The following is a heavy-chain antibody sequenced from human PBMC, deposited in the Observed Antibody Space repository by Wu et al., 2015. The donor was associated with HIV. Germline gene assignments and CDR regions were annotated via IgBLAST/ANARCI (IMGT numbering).Heavy chain of an antibody. CDR3: ARDQSGFYYDSSGRRGAFDI. V-gene: IGHV1-69*13. Sequence: QVQLVQSGAEVKKPGSSVKVSCKASGGTFSSYAITWVRQAPGQGLEWMGRIIPIFGTTNYAQKFQGRVTITADESTSTAYMDLSSLRSEDTAVYYCARDQSGFYYDSSGRRGAFDIWGRRDNGHRLF. D-gene: IGHD3-22*01. J-gene: IGHJ3*02. CDR1: GGTFSSYA. CDR2: IIPIFGTT.